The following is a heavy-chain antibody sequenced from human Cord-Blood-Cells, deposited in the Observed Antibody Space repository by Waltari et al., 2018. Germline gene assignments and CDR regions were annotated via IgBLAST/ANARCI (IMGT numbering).Heavy chain of an antibody. CDR2: INHGGSN. Sequence: QVQLQQWGAGLLKPSETLSLTCAVYGGSFSGYYWSWIRQPPGKGVGWSGEINHGGSNNSNPALKSRVTISVDTSKNQFSLKLSSVTAADTAVYYCARAPDNWRDYWGQGTLVTVSS. CDR1: GGSFSGYY. CDR3: ARAPDNWRDY. J-gene: IGHJ4*02. D-gene: IGHD1-20*01. V-gene: IGHV4-34*01.